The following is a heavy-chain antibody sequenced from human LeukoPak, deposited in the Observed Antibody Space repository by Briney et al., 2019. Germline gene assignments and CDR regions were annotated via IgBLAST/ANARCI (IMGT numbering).Heavy chain of an antibody. CDR2: LGGTNGYT. V-gene: IGHV3-23*01. Sequence: PGGSLRLSCVASGFTFSSYAMSWVRQPPGKGLEWVSSLGGTNGYTYYADSVKGRFSISRDNSKNTLYLQMNSLRAEDTAVYYCAKAPFGGYCSSTSCPLDYWGQGTLVTVSS. CDR3: AKAPFGGYCSSTSCPLDY. J-gene: IGHJ4*02. D-gene: IGHD2-2*01. CDR1: GFTFSSYA.